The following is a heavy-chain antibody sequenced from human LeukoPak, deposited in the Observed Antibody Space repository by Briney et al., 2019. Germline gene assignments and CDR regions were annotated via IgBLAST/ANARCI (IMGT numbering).Heavy chain of an antibody. CDR2: ISYDGGNK. CDR1: GFTFSSYA. J-gene: IGHJ3*02. CDR3: AKDRNVWGNGAFDI. Sequence: GGSLRLSCAASGFTFSSYAMHWVRQAPGKGLEWVAVISYDGGNKYYADSVKGRFTISRDNSKNTLCLQMNSLRAEDTAVYYCAKDRNVWGNGAFDIWGQGTMVTVSS. V-gene: IGHV3-30-3*01. D-gene: IGHD3-16*01.